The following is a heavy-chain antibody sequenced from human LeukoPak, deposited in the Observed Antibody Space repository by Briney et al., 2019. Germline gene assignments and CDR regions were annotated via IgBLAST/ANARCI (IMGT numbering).Heavy chain of an antibody. J-gene: IGHJ4*02. CDR3: ARDYSSSSFDY. D-gene: IGHD6-6*01. CDR2: ISSSSSFV. V-gene: IGHV3-21*01. CDR1: GFTFSSYN. Sequence: GGSLRLSCTASGFTFSSYNMNWVRQAPGKGLEWVSSISSSSSFVYYADSVKGRFTISRDNAKNSLYLQMNSLRAEDTAVYFCARDYSSSSFDYWGQGTLVTVPS.